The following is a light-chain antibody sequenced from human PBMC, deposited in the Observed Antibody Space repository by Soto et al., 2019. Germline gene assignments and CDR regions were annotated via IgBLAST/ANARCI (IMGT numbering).Light chain of an antibody. V-gene: IGKV2-30*01. CDR1: QSIVYSDGNAY. CDR3: MQGTHWPPVT. Sequence: DVVMTQSPLSLPVTLGQPASISCRSSQSIVYSDGNAYLSWFQQSPGQSPRRLIYKAFNRDSGVPDRFSGSGSGTDFTLKISRVEAEDVGVYYCMQGTHWPPVTLGQGTKLEIK. J-gene: IGKJ2*01. CDR2: KAF.